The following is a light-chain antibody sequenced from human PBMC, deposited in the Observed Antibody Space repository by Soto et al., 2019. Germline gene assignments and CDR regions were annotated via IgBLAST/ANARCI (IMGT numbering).Light chain of an antibody. J-gene: IGKJ5*01. CDR1: QSVSIK. CDR2: DTS. Sequence: IVLMQSPATLSLSPGERATLSCRASQSVSIKLAWYQQKPGQAPRLLIYDTSTRATGIPARFSGSGSGTEFTLTISSLQSEDFAVYYCQQYNNWPPITFGQGTRLEIK. V-gene: IGKV3-15*01. CDR3: QQYNNWPPIT.